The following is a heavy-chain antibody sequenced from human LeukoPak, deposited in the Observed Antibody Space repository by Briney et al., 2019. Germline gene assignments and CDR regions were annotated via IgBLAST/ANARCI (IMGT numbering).Heavy chain of an antibody. Sequence: ASVKLSCTASGYTFTGYYMNWVRQAPGQGLEWMGWINPSSVGTNYAQKFQGRVTMTRDTSISTAYMELSRLRSDDTAVYYCASPNYYGSGISDAFDIWGQGTMVTVSS. V-gene: IGHV1-2*02. CDR2: INPSSVGT. J-gene: IGHJ3*02. D-gene: IGHD3-10*01. CDR1: GYTFTGYY. CDR3: ASPNYYGSGISDAFDI.